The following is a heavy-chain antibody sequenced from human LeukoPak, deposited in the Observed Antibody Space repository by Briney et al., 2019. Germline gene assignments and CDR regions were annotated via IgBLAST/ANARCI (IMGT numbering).Heavy chain of an antibody. Sequence: GGSLRLSCAASGFTFSSYSMNWVRQAPGKGLEWVSYISSSSSTIYYADSVKGRFTISRDNAKNSLYLQMNSLRDEDTAVYYCARDPGYSNSYYYYYGMDVWGQGTTVTVSS. J-gene: IGHJ6*02. CDR2: ISSSSSTI. CDR1: GFTFSSYS. CDR3: ARDPGYSNSYYYYYGMDV. V-gene: IGHV3-48*02. D-gene: IGHD4-4*01.